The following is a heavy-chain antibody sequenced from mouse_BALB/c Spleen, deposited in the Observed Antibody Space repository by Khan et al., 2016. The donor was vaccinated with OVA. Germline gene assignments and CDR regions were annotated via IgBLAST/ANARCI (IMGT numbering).Heavy chain of an antibody. D-gene: IGHD4-1*01. CDR3: ARGNWAY. J-gene: IGHJ2*01. Sequence: VQLKESGGGLVQPGGSRKLSCAASGFTFSSFGMHWVRQAPEKGLEWVAYINSGSTTIYYADPVKGRFTISRDNPKNTLFLQMTSLRSEDTAMYYCARGNWAYGGQGTTLTVSS. CDR1: GFTFSSFG. V-gene: IGHV5-17*02. CDR2: INSGSTTI.